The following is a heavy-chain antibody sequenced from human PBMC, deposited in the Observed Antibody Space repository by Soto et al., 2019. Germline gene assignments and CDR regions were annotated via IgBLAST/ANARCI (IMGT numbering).Heavy chain of an antibody. V-gene: IGHV3-9*01. D-gene: IGHD1-1*01. CDR2: ISLNSGDI. CDR3: ATLAATNY. J-gene: IGHJ4*01. Sequence: LRLSCVASGFTFDKYAMHWVRQAPGKGLEWVSGISLNSGDIGYADSVKGRFTISRDNTRNSLYLQMNSLRAEDTALYYCATLAATNYWGQGTRVITSS. CDR1: GFTFDKYA.